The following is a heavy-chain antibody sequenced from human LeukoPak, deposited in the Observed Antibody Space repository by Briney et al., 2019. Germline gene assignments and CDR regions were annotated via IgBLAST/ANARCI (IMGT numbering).Heavy chain of an antibody. V-gene: IGHV3-53*01. CDR2: MYSGGST. Sequence: PGGSLRLSCAASGFTVSSNYMSWVRQAPGKGLEWVSVMYSGGSTYYADSVKGRFTISRDNAKNSLFLQMNSLRAEDTAVYYCATSREYSGYDPGHWGQGTLVTVSS. D-gene: IGHD5-12*01. CDR1: GFTVSSNY. J-gene: IGHJ4*02. CDR3: ATSREYSGYDPGH.